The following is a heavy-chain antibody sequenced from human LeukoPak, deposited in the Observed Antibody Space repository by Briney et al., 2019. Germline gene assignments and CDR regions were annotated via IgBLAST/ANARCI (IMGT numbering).Heavy chain of an antibody. V-gene: IGHV3-33*08. D-gene: IGHD6-13*01. Sequence: GGSLRLSCAASGFTVSSKYMSWVRQAPGKGLEWVAVIWSDGCHKYYADSMKGRFTISRDNSKNMVYLQMDSLRVEDTAVYYCVSAAGAFDMWGQGTLVTVSS. CDR2: IWSDGCHK. CDR1: GFTVSSKY. J-gene: IGHJ3*02. CDR3: VSAAGAFDM.